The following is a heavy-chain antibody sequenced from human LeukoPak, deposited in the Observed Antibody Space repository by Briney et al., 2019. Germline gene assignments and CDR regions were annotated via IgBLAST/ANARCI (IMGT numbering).Heavy chain of an antibody. J-gene: IGHJ4*02. V-gene: IGHV1-18*01. D-gene: IGHD2-15*01. CDR3: AREGCSGGSCYQFSDH. CDR2: ISAYNGNT. Sequence: ASVKVSCKASGYTFTSYGISWVRQAPGQGLEWMGWISAYNGNTNYAQKLQGRVTMTTDTSTSTAYMELRSLRSDDTAVYYYAREGCSGGSCYQFSDHWGQGTLVTVPS. CDR1: GYTFTSYG.